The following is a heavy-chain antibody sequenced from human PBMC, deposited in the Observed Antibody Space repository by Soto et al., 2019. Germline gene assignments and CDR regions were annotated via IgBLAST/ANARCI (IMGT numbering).Heavy chain of an antibody. CDR2: IYPGDSDT. Sequence: EVQLVQSGAEVKKPGESLKISCKGSGYSFTSYWIGWVRQMPGKGLEWMGIIYPGDSDTRYSPSFQGQVTISADKSISTAYLQWSSLKASDTAMYYCARRVEWFGETINWFDPWGQGTLVTVSS. D-gene: IGHD3-10*01. J-gene: IGHJ5*02. CDR3: ARRVEWFGETINWFDP. V-gene: IGHV5-51*03. CDR1: GYSFTSYW.